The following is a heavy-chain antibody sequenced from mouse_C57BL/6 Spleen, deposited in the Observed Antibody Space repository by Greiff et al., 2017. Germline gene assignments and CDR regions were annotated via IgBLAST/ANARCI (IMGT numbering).Heavy chain of an antibody. J-gene: IGHJ3*01. CDR3: ASNFSWFAY. D-gene: IGHD4-1*02. V-gene: IGHV1-82*01. Sequence: VMLVESGPELVKPGASVKISCKASGYAFSSSWMNWVKQRPGKGLEWIGRIYPGDGDTNYNGKFKGKATLTADKSSSTAYMQLSSLTSEDSAVYFCASNFSWFAYWGQGTLVTVSA. CDR2: IYPGDGDT. CDR1: GYAFSSSW.